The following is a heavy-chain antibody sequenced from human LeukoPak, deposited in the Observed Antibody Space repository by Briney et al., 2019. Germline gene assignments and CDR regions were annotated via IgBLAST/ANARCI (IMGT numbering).Heavy chain of an antibody. CDR3: SRVNHDSYDVLTGWKCYFDY. CDR2: IRSKAYGGTT. J-gene: IGHJ4*02. V-gene: IGHV3-49*01. Sequence: GGSLRLSCTASGFTFGDYAMGWFRQAPGKGLEWVGFIRSKAYGGTTYYAASVHGRFIISRDGSKRIAYLQMNSLKTEDTAVYYCSRVNHDSYDVLTGWKCYFDYWGQGTLVTVSS. CDR1: GFTFGDYA. D-gene: IGHD3-9*01.